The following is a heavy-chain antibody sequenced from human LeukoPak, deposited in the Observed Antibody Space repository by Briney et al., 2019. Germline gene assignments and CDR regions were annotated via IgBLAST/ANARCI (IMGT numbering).Heavy chain of an antibody. CDR3: ARVGVATISSYFDY. V-gene: IGHV4-34*01. Sequence: SETLSLTCAVYGGSFSGYHWSWIRQPPGKGLEWIGEINRSGSTNYNPSLKSRVTISVDTSKNQFSLKLSSVTAADTAVYYCARVGVATISSYFDYWGQGTLVTVSS. D-gene: IGHD5-12*01. J-gene: IGHJ4*02. CDR2: INRSGST. CDR1: GGSFSGYH.